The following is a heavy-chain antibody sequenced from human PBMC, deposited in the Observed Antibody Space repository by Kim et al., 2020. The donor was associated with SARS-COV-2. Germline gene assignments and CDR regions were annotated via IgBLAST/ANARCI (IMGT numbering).Heavy chain of an antibody. V-gene: IGHV3-23*01. CDR1: GFVFSSYA. Sequence: GGSLRLSWAAAGFVFSSYAMNWVRQAPGKGLAWVAGISGNCYDTYHADSVKGRFTISRDRSKNPLYLQMNGLRADDTAVYYCAKDLSGSFTGCYGVGAFDSWGQGTLVTLSS. J-gene: IGHJ4*02. CDR2: ISGNCYDT. D-gene: IGHD2-2*01. CDR3: AKDLSGSFTGCYGVGAFDS.